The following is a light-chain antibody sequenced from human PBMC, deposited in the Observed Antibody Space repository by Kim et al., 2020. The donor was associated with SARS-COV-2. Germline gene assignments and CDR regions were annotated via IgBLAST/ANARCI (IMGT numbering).Light chain of an antibody. V-gene: IGLV3-21*04. CDR1: NIGSKR. Sequence: GKAARITCGGNNIGSKRVHWYQQKPGQAPVLVIYYDSDRPSGIPEQFSGSNSGNTATLTISRVEAGDEADYYCQVWDSSSDHPDYVFGTGTKVTVL. CDR2: YDS. J-gene: IGLJ1*01. CDR3: QVWDSSSDHPDYV.